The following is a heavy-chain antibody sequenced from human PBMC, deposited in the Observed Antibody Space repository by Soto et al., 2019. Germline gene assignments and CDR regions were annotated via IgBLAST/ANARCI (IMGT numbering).Heavy chain of an antibody. V-gene: IGHV4-34*01. D-gene: IGHD6-6*01. CDR2: INHSGST. J-gene: IGHJ4*02. CDR1: GGSFSGYY. Sequence: NPSETLSLTCAVYGGSFSGYYWSWIRQPPGKGLEWIGEINHSGSTNYNPSLKSRVTISVDTSKNQFSLKLSSVTAADTAVYYCARGIYSSSSRGNDYWGQGTLVTVS. CDR3: ARGIYSSSSRGNDY.